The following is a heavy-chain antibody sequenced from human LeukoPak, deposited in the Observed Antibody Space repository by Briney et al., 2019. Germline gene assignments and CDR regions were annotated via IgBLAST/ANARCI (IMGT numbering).Heavy chain of an antibody. V-gene: IGHV3-30*18. CDR3: AKVSYCSSTSCYGMDV. CDR1: GFTFSSYG. J-gene: IGHJ6*04. CDR2: ILYDGSNK. D-gene: IGHD2-2*01. Sequence: GGSLRLSCAASGFTFSSYGMHWVRQAPGKGLEWVAVILYDGSNKYYADSVKGRFTISRDNSKNTLYLQTNSLRAEDTAVYYCAKVSYCSSTSCYGMDVWGKGTTVTVSS.